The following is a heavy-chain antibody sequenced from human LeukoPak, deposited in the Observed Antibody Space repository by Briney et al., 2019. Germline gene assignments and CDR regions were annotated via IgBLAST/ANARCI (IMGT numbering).Heavy chain of an antibody. CDR2: ISGSGGST. CDR1: GFTFSSYA. D-gene: IGHD1-26*01. J-gene: IGHJ4*02. Sequence: HSGGSLRLSCAASGFTFSSYAMSWVRQAPGKGLEWVSAISGSGGSTYYADSVKGRVTISRDNSKNTLYLQMNSLRAEDTAVYYXAKEGSGSYTLWGQGTLVTVSS. CDR3: AKEGSGSYTL. V-gene: IGHV3-23*01.